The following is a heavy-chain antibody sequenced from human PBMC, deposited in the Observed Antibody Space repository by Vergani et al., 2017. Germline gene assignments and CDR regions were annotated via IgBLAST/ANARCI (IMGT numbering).Heavy chain of an antibody. CDR2: ISSSGSTI. V-gene: IGHV3-48*03. D-gene: IGHD2-8*01. CDR3: AGPVGYCTNGVCYYYYGMDV. J-gene: IGHJ6*02. CDR1: GFTFSSYE. Sequence: EVQLVESGGGLVQPGGSLRLSCAASGFTFSSYEMNWVRQAPGKGLEWVSYISSSGSTIYYADSGKGRFTISRDNAKNSLYLQMNSLRAEDTAVYYCAGPVGYCTNGVCYYYYGMDVWGQGTTVTVSS.